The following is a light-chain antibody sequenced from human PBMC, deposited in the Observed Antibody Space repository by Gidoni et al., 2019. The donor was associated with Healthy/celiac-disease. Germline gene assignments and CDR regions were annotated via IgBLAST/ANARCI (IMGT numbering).Light chain of an antibody. V-gene: IGKV3-20*01. CDR1: QIVSSSY. Sequence: EMVLTQLPGTLSLSQGERATCSCSASQIVSSSYLAWYQQKPGQAPRRLIYVASGRATGIPDRFSGSGSGTDFTLTISRLEPEDFAVYYCQQYGSSPFTFGPGTKVDIK. CDR2: VAS. J-gene: IGKJ3*01. CDR3: QQYGSSPFT.